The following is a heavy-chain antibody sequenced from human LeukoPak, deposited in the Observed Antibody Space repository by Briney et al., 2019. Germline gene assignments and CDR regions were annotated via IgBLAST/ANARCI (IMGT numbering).Heavy chain of an antibody. CDR2: VSSSGTTT. Sequence: GGSLRLSCVASGFNLNHFEIHWVRQAPGKGLEWVSYVSSSGTTTYYADSVKGRFTISRDNGKNLVSLQMNSLRDEDTAVYYCARADRDGNKRFLDWGQGTLVTVSS. J-gene: IGHJ4*02. V-gene: IGHV3-48*03. CDR1: GFNLNHFE. D-gene: IGHD5-24*01. CDR3: ARADRDGNKRFLD.